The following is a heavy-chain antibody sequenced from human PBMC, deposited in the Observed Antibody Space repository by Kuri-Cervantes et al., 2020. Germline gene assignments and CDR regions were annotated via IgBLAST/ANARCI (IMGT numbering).Heavy chain of an antibody. J-gene: IGHJ4*02. Sequence: GESLKISCAVSGFTFSNYAMNWVRQAPGKGLEWVSVISGSGGSTYYADSVKGRFTISRDNSKNTLYLQMNSLRAEDTAVYYCAKGTYGSGSYYAPDYWGQGTLVTVSS. CDR1: GFTFSNYA. V-gene: IGHV3-23*01. D-gene: IGHD3-10*01. CDR3: AKGTYGSGSYYAPDY. CDR2: ISGSGGST.